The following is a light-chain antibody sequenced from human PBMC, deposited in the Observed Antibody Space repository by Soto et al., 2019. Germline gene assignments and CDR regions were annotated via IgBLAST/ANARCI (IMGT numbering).Light chain of an antibody. V-gene: IGKV3-20*01. CDR1: QSVSSDY. CDR3: QQYGSSPRT. CDR2: GAS. J-gene: IGKJ1*01. Sequence: EIVLTQSPGTLSLSPGERATLSCRASQSVSSDYLAWYQQKPGQAPRLLIYGASSRATGIPDRFSGSGSGTHFNLNISRLEHEDFAVYYCQQYGSSPRTFGQGTKVEIK.